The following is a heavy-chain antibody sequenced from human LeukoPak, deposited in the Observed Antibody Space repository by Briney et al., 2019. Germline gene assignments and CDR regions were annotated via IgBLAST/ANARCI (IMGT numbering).Heavy chain of an antibody. J-gene: IGHJ4*02. V-gene: IGHV3-23*01. Sequence: GGSLRLSCSASGFAFSRFAVTWVRQLPGKGLDWVSSISGNGHQTYYADSVKGRFSVSRDNSKNILYLQMDSLRADDSALYYCAKDANYYDSSGYLIPFDYWGQGTLVTVSS. CDR1: GFAFSRFA. CDR2: ISGNGHQT. CDR3: AKDANYYDSSGYLIPFDY. D-gene: IGHD3-22*01.